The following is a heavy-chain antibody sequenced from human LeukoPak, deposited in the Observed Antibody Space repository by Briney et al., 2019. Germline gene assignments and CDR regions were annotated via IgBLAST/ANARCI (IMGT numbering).Heavy chain of an antibody. CDR2: IKSTTDGGTT. D-gene: IGHD6-13*01. CDR3: AKTPGYSSSSLFDY. CDR1: GFTFSNAW. J-gene: IGHJ4*02. Sequence: GGSLRLSCAASGFTFSNAWMNWVRQAPGKGLEWVGRIKSTTDGGTTDSAAPVKGRFTISRDDSKNTLYLQMNSLRAEDTAVYYCAKTPGYSSSSLFDYWGQGTLVTVSS. V-gene: IGHV3-15*01.